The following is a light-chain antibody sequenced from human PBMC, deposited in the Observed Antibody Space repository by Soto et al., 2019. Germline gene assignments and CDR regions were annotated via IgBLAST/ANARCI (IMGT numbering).Light chain of an antibody. J-gene: IGKJ4*01. Sequence: DIQMTQSPSSVSAYVGDSVTITCRASQRINNWLAWYQQKPGKAPKLLIYAASSLQSGVPLRFSGSGSGTDFTLTINNLQPEDFATYYCQQANSFPHTFGGGTKVEIK. CDR1: QRINNW. CDR3: QQANSFPHT. V-gene: IGKV1-12*01. CDR2: AAS.